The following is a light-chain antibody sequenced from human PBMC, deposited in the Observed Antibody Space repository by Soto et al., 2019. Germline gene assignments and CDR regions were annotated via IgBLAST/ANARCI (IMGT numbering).Light chain of an antibody. CDR1: QSINTY. V-gene: IGKV1-39*01. J-gene: IGKJ3*01. Sequence: DIQMTHSPSSLSASVGDRVTITCRASQSINTYLNWYQQKPGKAPKLLIFAASSLQSGVPSSFSGSGSETDFTLIISSLQPEDFATYYCQQSYSNPFTFGPGTKVDIK. CDR3: QQSYSNPFT. CDR2: AAS.